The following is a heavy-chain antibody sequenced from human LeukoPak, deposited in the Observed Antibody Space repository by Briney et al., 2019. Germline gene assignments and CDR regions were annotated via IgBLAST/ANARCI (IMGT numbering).Heavy chain of an antibody. Sequence: SVKVSCKASGGTFSSYAISWVRQAPGQGLEWMGRIIPIFGTANYAQKFQGRVTITTDESTSTAYMELSSLRSEDTAVYYCAKDLYYDSSGYLPYHFDYWGQGTLVTVSS. V-gene: IGHV1-69*05. D-gene: IGHD3-22*01. CDR3: AKDLYYDSSGYLPYHFDY. CDR1: GGTFSSYA. J-gene: IGHJ4*02. CDR2: IIPIFGTA.